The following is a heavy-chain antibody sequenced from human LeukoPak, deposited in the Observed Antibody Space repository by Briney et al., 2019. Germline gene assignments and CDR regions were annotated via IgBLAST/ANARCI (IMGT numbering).Heavy chain of an antibody. D-gene: IGHD6-13*01. J-gene: IGHJ4*02. CDR2: ISSSSSYI. CDR3: AREGAAAGNYFDY. Sequence: GGSLRLSCAASGFTFSSYSMNWVRQAPGKGLEWVSSISSSSSYIYYADSVKDRFTISRDNAKNSLYLQMNSLRAEDTAVYYCAREGAAAGNYFDYWGQGTLVTVSS. V-gene: IGHV3-21*01. CDR1: GFTFSSYS.